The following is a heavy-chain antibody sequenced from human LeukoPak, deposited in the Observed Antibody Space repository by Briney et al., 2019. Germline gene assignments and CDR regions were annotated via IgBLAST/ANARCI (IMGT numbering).Heavy chain of an antibody. CDR1: RFTFSSYA. D-gene: IGHD3-22*01. CDR2: ISGSGGST. CDR3: AKRASYDSSGYYYDFFDY. J-gene: IGHJ4*02. V-gene: IGHV3-23*01. Sequence: GGSLRLSCAASRFTFSSYAMSWVRQAPGKGLQWVSAISGSGGSTSYADSVKGRFTISRDNSKNTLYLQMNSLRAEDTAVYYCAKRASYDSSGYYYDFFDYWGQGTLVTVSS.